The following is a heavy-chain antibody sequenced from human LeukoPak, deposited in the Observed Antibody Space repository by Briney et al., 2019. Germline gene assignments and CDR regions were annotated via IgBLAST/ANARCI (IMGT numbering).Heavy chain of an antibody. CDR1: GYSISSGYY. D-gene: IGHD3-22*01. J-gene: IGHJ4*02. CDR3: ARGEFGYYYDSSAYTAFDY. CDR2: INHSGST. Sequence: SETLSLTCAVSGYSISSGYYWSWIRQPPGKGLEWIGEINHSGSTNYNPSFKSRVTISVDTSKNQFSLKLSSVTAADTAVYYCARGEFGYYYDSSAYTAFDYWGQGTLVTVSS. V-gene: IGHV4-34*01.